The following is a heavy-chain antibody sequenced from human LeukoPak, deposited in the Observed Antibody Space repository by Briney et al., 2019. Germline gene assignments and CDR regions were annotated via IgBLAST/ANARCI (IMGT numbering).Heavy chain of an antibody. J-gene: IGHJ4*02. D-gene: IGHD2-15*01. CDR1: GYTLTELS. V-gene: IGHV1-24*01. CDR3: ATDPVGYCSGNGCYSVDY. CDR2: FDLEDGET. Sequence: ASVKLSRTVSGYTLTELSMHWERQAPGKGLEWKGGFDLEDGETIYAQKFQGRLTMTEDTSTDTAYMELSSLRSDDTAVYDGATDPVGYCSGNGCYSVDYWGQGALVTVSS.